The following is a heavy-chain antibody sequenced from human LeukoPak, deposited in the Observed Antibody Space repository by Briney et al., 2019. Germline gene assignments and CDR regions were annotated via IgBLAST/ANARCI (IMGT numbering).Heavy chain of an antibody. D-gene: IGHD4-17*01. CDR1: GFTFNNYA. CDR2: ISGGGETT. J-gene: IGHJ4*02. Sequence: GGSLRLSCAASGFTFNNYAMNWVRQAPGKGLEWVSSISGGGETTYYADSARGRFTISRDNSQNTLYLQVNSLRAEDTAVYYCARDYADYVGYFFFDYWGQGTLVTVSS. V-gene: IGHV3-23*01. CDR3: ARDYADYVGYFFFDY.